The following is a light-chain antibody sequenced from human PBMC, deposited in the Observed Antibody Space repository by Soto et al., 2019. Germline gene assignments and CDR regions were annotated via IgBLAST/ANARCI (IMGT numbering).Light chain of an antibody. CDR1: ESVSSN. Sequence: EIVLTQSPGPLSLSPGERATLSCRASESVSSNLAWYQQRPGQAPRLVIYGASTRATGIPARFSGGGSGTEFTLTISSLQSEDFAVYYCQQYNSWPPITFGQGTRLEIK. V-gene: IGKV3-15*01. CDR2: GAS. J-gene: IGKJ5*01. CDR3: QQYNSWPPIT.